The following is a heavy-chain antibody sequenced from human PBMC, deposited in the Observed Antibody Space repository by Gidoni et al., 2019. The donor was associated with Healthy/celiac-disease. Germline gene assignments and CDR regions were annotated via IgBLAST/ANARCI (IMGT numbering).Heavy chain of an antibody. V-gene: IGHV3-9*01. CDR3: AKDMAVGATPGYYGMDV. CDR1: GFAFDDYA. CDR2: ISWNCGSI. D-gene: IGHD1-26*01. Sequence: EVQLVESGVGLVQPDRSLRLSCAASGFAFDDYAMHWVRQAPGKGLEWVSGISWNCGSIGYADSVKGRFTISRDNAKNSLYLQMTSLRAEDTALYYCAKDMAVGATPGYYGMDVWGQGTTVTVSS. J-gene: IGHJ6*02.